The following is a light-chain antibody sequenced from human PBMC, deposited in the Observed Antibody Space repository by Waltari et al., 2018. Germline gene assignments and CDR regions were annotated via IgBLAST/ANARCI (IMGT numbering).Light chain of an antibody. V-gene: IGKV1-39*01. CDR1: QSISSY. CDR3: QQSYRTLWT. CDR2: AAS. J-gene: IGKJ1*01. Sequence: DIQMTQSPSSLSASVGDRVTITCRASQSISSYFNWYQQKPGKAPKLLIYAASSLQSGVPSRFSGSGSGTDFTLTISSLQPEDFATYDCQQSYRTLWTFGQGTKVEIK.